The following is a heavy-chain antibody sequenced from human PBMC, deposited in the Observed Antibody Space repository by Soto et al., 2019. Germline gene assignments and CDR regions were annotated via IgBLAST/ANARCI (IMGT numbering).Heavy chain of an antibody. CDR3: AKYESAGYYYVDY. V-gene: IGHV3-23*01. Sequence: EVQLLESGGGLVQPGGSLRLSCAASGFTFSNYAMSWVRQAPGKGLEWVSVISNNGGSTYYADSVKGRFTISRDNSKNTLYLQMNSMSAEDTAVDYCAKYESAGYYYVDYWGQGTLVTVSS. D-gene: IGHD3-22*01. CDR1: GFTFSNYA. J-gene: IGHJ4*02. CDR2: ISNNGGST.